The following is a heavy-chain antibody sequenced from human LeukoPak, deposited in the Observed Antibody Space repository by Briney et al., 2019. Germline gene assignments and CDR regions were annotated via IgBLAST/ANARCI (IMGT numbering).Heavy chain of an antibody. V-gene: IGHV3-30*04. CDR1: GFSFGTYA. CDR2: ISYDGRNK. J-gene: IGHJ5*02. Sequence: GGSLRLSSAASGFSFGTYAMHRVRHTPGKGLEWGAVISYDGRNKYYADSVQCRFNFSRDNPKQTLNLQMNSLRAQATAVYYCARGVVPAATGGSDPWGQGTLVTVSS. CDR3: ARGVVPAATGGSDP. D-gene: IGHD2-2*01.